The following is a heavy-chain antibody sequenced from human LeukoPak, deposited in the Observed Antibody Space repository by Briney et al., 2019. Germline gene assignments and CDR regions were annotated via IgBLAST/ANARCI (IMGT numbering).Heavy chain of an antibody. J-gene: IGHJ6*03. CDR1: GYTFTSYD. V-gene: IGHV1-8*03. Sequence: ASVTVSCTASGYTFTSYDINWVRQAPGQGLEWMGWMTPNSGNTDYAQQFQRRATITRNTSIRTAHMEQSGLRSDDTALYCFARGPPDYDFWSGYVYYYFYMDFWGKGTTVTVSS. CDR2: MTPNSGNT. D-gene: IGHD3-3*01. CDR3: ARGPPDYDFWSGYVYYYFYMDF.